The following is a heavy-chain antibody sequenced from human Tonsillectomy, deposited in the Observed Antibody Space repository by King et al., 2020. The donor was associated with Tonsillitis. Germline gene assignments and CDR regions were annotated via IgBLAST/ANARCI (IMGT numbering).Heavy chain of an antibody. V-gene: IGHV3-21*01. CDR3: AREEGEGFDY. Sequence: EMQLVQSGGGLVKPGGSLRLSCAASGFTFSSYSMNWFRQAPGKGLEWVSSISGSATYIYYADSVKGRFTISRDNAKNSLYLQMNSLRAEDTAVYYCAREEGEGFDYWGQGTLVAVSS. J-gene: IGHJ4*02. CDR2: ISGSATYI. CDR1: GFTFSSYS. D-gene: IGHD3-16*01.